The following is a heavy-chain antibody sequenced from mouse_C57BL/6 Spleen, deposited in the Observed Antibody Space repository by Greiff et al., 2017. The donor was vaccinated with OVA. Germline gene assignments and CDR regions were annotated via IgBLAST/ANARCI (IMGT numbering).Heavy chain of an antibody. CDR1: GYTFTSYW. CDR3: ARFFYYDYDDAMDY. CDR2: IHPNSGST. D-gene: IGHD2-4*01. J-gene: IGHJ4*01. V-gene: IGHV1-64*01. Sequence: VQLQQPGAELVKPGASVKLSCKASGYTFTSYWMHWVKQRPGQGLEWIGMIHPNSGSTNYNEKFKSKATLTVDKSSSTACMQLSSLTSEDSAVYYCARFFYYDYDDAMDYWGQGTSVTVSS.